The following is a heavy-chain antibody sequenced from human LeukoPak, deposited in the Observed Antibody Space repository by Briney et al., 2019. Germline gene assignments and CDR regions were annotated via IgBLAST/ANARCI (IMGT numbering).Heavy chain of an antibody. J-gene: IGHJ5*02. CDR1: GFTFSSYS. D-gene: IGHD3-9*01. V-gene: IGHV3-23*01. Sequence: GGSLRLSCAASGFTFSSYSMHWVRQAPGKGLEWVSAISGSGGSTYYADSVKGRFTISRDNSKNTLYLQMNSLRAEDTAVYYCANRGMTGYLNWFDPWGQGTLVTVSS. CDR3: ANRGMTGYLNWFDP. CDR2: ISGSGGST.